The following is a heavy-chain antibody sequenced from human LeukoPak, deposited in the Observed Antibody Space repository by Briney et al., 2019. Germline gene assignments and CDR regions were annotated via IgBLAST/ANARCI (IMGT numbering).Heavy chain of an antibody. CDR3: ARASGSFDY. CDR1: GFTFSSYA. D-gene: IGHD1-26*01. J-gene: IGHJ4*02. CDR2: ISASGDNT. Sequence: GGSLRLSCAASGFTFSSYAMTWVRQAPGKGLEWVSAISASGDNTYYADSVKGRFTISRDNAKNSLYLQMNSLRAEDTAVYFCARASGSFDYWGQGTLVTVSS. V-gene: IGHV3-23*01.